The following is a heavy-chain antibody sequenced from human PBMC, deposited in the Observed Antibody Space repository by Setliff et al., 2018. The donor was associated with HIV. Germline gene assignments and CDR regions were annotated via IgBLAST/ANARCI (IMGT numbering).Heavy chain of an antibody. V-gene: IGHV4-34*01. CDR2: IDHGGST. J-gene: IGHJ6*02. D-gene: IGHD1-1*01. CDR1: GEPFSNYY. Sequence: PSETLSLTCTVYGEPFSNYYWSWIRQPPGKGLEWIGEIDHGGSTRYNPSLKGRITMSVDTSKNQFSLRLSSVTAADTAVCYCARKQQVRWAWMPSHYNYGLDVWGPGTTVTV. CDR3: ARKQQVRWAWMPSHYNYGLDV.